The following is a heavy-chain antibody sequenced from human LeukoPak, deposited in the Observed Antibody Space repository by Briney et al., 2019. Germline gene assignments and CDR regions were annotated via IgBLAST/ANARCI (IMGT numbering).Heavy chain of an antibody. D-gene: IGHD3-10*01. CDR3: AREGSGSYNY. J-gene: IGHJ4*02. CDR2: ISYDGSNK. CDR1: GFVFSTYG. Sequence: SGTSLRLSCAASGFVFSTYGMHWVRQAPGKGLEWVAVISYDGSNKYYADSVKGRFTISRDNSKNTLYLQMNSLRAEDTAVYYCAREGSGSYNYWGQGTLVTVSS. V-gene: IGHV3-30*03.